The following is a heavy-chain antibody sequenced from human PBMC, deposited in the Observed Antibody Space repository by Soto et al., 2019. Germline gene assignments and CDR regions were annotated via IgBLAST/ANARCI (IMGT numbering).Heavy chain of an antibody. CDR2: IYYSGST. V-gene: IGHV4-59*01. CDR3: ARSRGGYFDY. Sequence: QVQLQESGPGLVKPSETLSLTCTVSGASISSYYWSWIRQPPGKGLEWIGYIYYSGSTNYNPSHKSRVTISLDTSKNQFSLKLSSVTAADTAVYYCARSRGGYFDYWGQGTLVTVSS. D-gene: IGHD3-22*01. CDR1: GASISSYY. J-gene: IGHJ4*02.